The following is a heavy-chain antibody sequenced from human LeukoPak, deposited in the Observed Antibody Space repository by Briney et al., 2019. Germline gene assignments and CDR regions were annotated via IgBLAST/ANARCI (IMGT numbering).Heavy chain of an antibody. Sequence: QSGGSLRLSCAASGFTFSSYAMHWVRQAPGKGLEWVAVISYDGSNKYYADSVKGRFTISRDNSKNTLYLQMNSLRAEDTAVYYCAKAWGPSNDLYDFWSGYTGQTDNWFDPWGQGTLVTVSS. J-gene: IGHJ5*02. CDR3: AKAWGPSNDLYDFWSGYTGQTDNWFDP. CDR1: GFTFSSYA. V-gene: IGHV3-30-3*01. CDR2: ISYDGSNK. D-gene: IGHD3-3*01.